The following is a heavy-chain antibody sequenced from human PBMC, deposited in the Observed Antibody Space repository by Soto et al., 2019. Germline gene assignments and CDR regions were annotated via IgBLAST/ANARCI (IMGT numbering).Heavy chain of an antibody. V-gene: IGHV3-30*18. CDR3: AKGPTFTIFGVAPIRYGMDV. D-gene: IGHD3-3*01. J-gene: IGHJ6*02. CDR1: GFTFSSYG. Sequence: GGSLRLSCAASGFTFSSYGMHWVRQAPGKGLEWVAVISYDGSNKYYADSVKGRFTISRDNSKNTLYLQMNSLRAEDTAVYYCAKGPTFTIFGVAPIRYGMDVWGQGTTVTVSS. CDR2: ISYDGSNK.